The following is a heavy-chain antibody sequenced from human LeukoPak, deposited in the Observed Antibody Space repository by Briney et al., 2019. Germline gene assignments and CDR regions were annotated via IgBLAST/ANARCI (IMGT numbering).Heavy chain of an antibody. CDR2: ISSSSGTI. Sequence: GGSLRLSCAASGFTFSSYSMNWVRQAPGKGLEWVSYISSSSGTIYYADSVKGRFTISRDNAKNSLYLQMNSLRAEDTAVYYCARGPVWFGELLDAFDIWGQGTMVTVSS. CDR3: ARGPVWFGELLDAFDI. J-gene: IGHJ3*02. CDR1: GFTFSSYS. V-gene: IGHV3-48*01. D-gene: IGHD3-10*01.